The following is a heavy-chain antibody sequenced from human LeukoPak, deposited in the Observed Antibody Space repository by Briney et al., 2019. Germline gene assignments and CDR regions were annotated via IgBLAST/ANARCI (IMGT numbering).Heavy chain of an antibody. V-gene: IGHV1-2*06. D-gene: IGHD3-22*01. J-gene: IGHJ4*02. CDR1: GYTFIGCY. CDR2: INPNSGTT. CDR3: ARKYYYDSSAYTVDY. Sequence: GASVKVSCKASGYTFIGCYMHWVRQAPGQGLEWMGRINPNSGTTNYAQKFQGRVTITRDTSNSTAYMELNSLRSDDTAVYYCARKYYYDSSAYTVDYWGQGTLVTVSS.